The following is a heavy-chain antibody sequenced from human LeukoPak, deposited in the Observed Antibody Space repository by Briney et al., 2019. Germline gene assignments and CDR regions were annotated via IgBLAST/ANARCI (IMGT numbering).Heavy chain of an antibody. V-gene: IGHV1-18*01. D-gene: IGHD1-26*01. CDR3: AASGSSYFDY. CDR1: GYTFTSYG. CDR2: ISAYNGNT. Sequence: GASVKVSCKASGYTFTSYGISWVRQAPGQGLEWMGWISAYNGNTNYAQKLQGRVTMTRDTSISTAYMELSRLRSDDTAVYYCAASGSSYFDYWGQGTLVTVSS. J-gene: IGHJ4*02.